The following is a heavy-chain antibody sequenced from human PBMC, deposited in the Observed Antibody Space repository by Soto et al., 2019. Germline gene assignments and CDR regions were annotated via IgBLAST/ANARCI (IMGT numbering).Heavy chain of an antibody. Sequence: QVQLVESGGGSVKPGGSLRLSCAASGFIFRDYYMAWIRQAPGKGLEWVSYISTSGSTIYYADSVKGRFTISRDNAKGSLYLQMNSLRAEDTAVYYCARAVGPYDFSAPPKFWGQGTLVAVSS. CDR2: ISTSGSTI. J-gene: IGHJ4*02. V-gene: IGHV3-11*01. CDR1: GFIFRDYY. D-gene: IGHD4-4*01. CDR3: ARAVGPYDFSAPPKF.